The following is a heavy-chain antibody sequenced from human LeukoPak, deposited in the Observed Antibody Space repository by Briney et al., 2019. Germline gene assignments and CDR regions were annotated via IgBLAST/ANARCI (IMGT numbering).Heavy chain of an antibody. CDR2: ISYDGSNK. Sequence: GGSLRLSCAASGFTFSSYAMLWVRQAPGKGLEWVAVISYDGSNKYYADSVKGRFTISRDNSKNTLYLQMNSLRAEDKAVYYCAREGGGSSWSSYYFDYWGQGTLVTVSS. CDR1: GFTFSSYA. J-gene: IGHJ4*02. D-gene: IGHD6-13*01. CDR3: AREGGGSSWSSYYFDY. V-gene: IGHV3-30*04.